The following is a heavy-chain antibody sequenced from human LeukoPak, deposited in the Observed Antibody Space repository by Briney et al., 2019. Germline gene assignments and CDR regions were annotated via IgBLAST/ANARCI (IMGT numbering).Heavy chain of an antibody. V-gene: IGHV5-51*01. Sequence: GESLKISCKGSGYSFTNYWIGWVRQMPGKGLEWMGIIYPGDSGTKYSPSFQGQVTISADKSISTAYLQWSSLKASDTALYYCARAVGATRDYYYYMDVWGKGTTVTVSS. CDR2: IYPGDSGT. J-gene: IGHJ6*03. D-gene: IGHD1-26*01. CDR1: GYSFTNYW. CDR3: ARAVGATRDYYYYMDV.